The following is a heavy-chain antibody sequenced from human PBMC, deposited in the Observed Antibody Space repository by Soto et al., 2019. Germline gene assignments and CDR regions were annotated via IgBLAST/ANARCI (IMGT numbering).Heavy chain of an antibody. CDR2: TRNKANSYTT. Sequence: VQLVESGGGLVQPGGSLRLSCAASGFTFSDHYMDWVRQAPGKGLEWVGRTRNKANSYTTEYAASVKGRFTISRDDSKNSLYLQMNSLKTEDTAVYYCARETYYYDSSGYRGDAFDIWGQGTMVTVSS. CDR3: ARETYYYDSSGYRGDAFDI. D-gene: IGHD3-22*01. J-gene: IGHJ3*02. V-gene: IGHV3-72*01. CDR1: GFTFSDHY.